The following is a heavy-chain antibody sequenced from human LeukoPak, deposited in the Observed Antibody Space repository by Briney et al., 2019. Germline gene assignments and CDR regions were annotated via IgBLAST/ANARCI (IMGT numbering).Heavy chain of an antibody. D-gene: IGHD3-10*01. CDR3: ARETPAGNDY. Sequence: GGSLRLSCAASGFTFSSYAMSWVRQAPGKGLEWVSSISSSSSYIYYADSVKGRFTISRDNAKNSLYLQMNSLRAEDTAVYYCARETPAGNDYWGQGTLVTVSS. CDR2: ISSSSSYI. J-gene: IGHJ4*02. CDR1: GFTFSSYA. V-gene: IGHV3-21*01.